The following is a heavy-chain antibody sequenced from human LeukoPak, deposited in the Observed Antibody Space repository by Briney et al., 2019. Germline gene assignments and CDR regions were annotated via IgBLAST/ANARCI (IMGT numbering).Heavy chain of an antibody. Sequence: SETLSLTCAVYGGSFSGYFWSWIRQPPGKGLEWIGEINHSGSTNSNPSLKSRVTMSVDTSKNQFSLKLSSVTAADTAVYYCARFYDSSGTFDPWGQGTLVTVSS. D-gene: IGHD3-22*01. CDR1: GGSFSGYF. CDR2: INHSGST. CDR3: ARFYDSSGTFDP. J-gene: IGHJ5*02. V-gene: IGHV4-34*01.